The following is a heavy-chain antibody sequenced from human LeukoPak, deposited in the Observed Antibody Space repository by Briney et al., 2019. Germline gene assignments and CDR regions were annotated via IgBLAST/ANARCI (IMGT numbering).Heavy chain of an antibody. CDR1: GYTFTSYY. Sequence: GASVKVSCKASGYTFTSYYMHWVRQAPGQGLEWMGIINPSGGSTSYAQKFQGRVTMTRDTSTSTVYMELSSLRSEDTAVYYCARDRGYDFWSGSLSTWFDPWGQGTLVTVSS. V-gene: IGHV1-46*01. CDR2: INPSGGST. CDR3: ARDRGYDFWSGSLSTWFDP. J-gene: IGHJ5*02. D-gene: IGHD3-3*01.